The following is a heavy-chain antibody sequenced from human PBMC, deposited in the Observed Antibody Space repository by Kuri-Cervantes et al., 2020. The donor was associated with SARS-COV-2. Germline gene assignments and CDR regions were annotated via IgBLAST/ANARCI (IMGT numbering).Heavy chain of an antibody. CDR2: ISSDGKNK. CDR3: AKDRVGVQDF. CDR1: GFNFSTTD. J-gene: IGHJ4*02. Sequence: GESLKISCVASGFNFSTTDMNWVRQAPGKGLEWVTFISSDGKNKKCIASGKGRFTISRDNSQNTLYLHMKSLRSEDTAMYYCAKDRVGVQDFWGQGTLVTVSS. D-gene: IGHD2-21*01. V-gene: IGHV3-30*18.